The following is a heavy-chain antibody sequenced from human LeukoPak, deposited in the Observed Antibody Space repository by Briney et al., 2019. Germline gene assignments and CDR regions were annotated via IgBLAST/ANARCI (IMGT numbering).Heavy chain of an antibody. Sequence: GGSLRLSCAASGFTFSSYAMHWVRQAPGKGLEYVSAISSNGGSTYYANSVKGRFTISRDNSKNTLYLQMGSLRAEDMAVYYCARVYYWGQLWSGHMDVWGKGTTVTVSS. CDR3: ARVYYWGQLWSGHMDV. J-gene: IGHJ6*03. CDR1: GFTFSSYA. D-gene: IGHD3-3*01. CDR2: ISSNGGST. V-gene: IGHV3-64*01.